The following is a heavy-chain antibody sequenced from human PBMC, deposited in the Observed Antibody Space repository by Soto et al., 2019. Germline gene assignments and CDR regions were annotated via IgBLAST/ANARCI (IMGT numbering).Heavy chain of an antibody. CDR3: ARGDSGTYEPDY. CDR1: GYTFTTYA. D-gene: IGHD1-26*01. J-gene: IGHJ4*02. CDR2: INTANGNT. V-gene: IGHV1-3*04. Sequence: GASVKVSCKASGYTFTTYAMHCVRQAPGQGLVWMGWINTANGNTKCSQRFQGRVTITRDTSASTAYMELSSLRSEDTAVYYCARGDSGTYEPDYWGQGTLVTVSS.